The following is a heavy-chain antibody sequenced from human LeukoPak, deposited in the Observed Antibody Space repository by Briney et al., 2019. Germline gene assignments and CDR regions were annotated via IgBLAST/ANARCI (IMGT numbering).Heavy chain of an antibody. CDR1: GYTFANYD. V-gene: IGHV1-8*01. Sequence: GASVKVSCKASGYTFANYDITWVRQATGQGLESMGWMNPNSGNTGYAQKFQGRVTMTRDTSIITAYMELSSLRSEDTAVYYCARGEHCKSGGCYGRPTSPGYAFDIWGQGTMVTVSS. CDR2: MNPNSGNT. D-gene: IGHD2-21*02. J-gene: IGHJ3*02. CDR3: ARGEHCKSGGCYGRPTSPGYAFDI.